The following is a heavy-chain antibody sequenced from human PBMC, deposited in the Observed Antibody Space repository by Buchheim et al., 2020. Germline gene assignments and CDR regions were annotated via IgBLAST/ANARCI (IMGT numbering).Heavy chain of an antibody. V-gene: IGHV6-1*01. CDR1: GDSVSSNSAA. CDR3: VRDRGRIFDY. J-gene: IGHJ4*02. CDR2: TYYRSKWYY. Sequence: QIQLQQSGPGLVKPSQTLSLTCTISGDSVSSNSAAWNWIRQSPSRGLEWLARTYYRSKWYYEYAVYVKSRLTINPDTSKSQFSLQLSSVTPEDTSVYYCVRDRGRIFDYWGQGTL. D-gene: IGHD3-16*01.